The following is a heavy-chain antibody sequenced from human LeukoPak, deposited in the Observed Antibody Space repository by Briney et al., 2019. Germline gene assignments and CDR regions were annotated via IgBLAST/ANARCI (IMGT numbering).Heavy chain of an antibody. D-gene: IGHD1-1*01. V-gene: IGHV3-11*01. Sequence: GGSLSLSCAASGFTFSDYYMSWIRQAAGKGLEWVSYISSSGSTIYYADSVKGRFAISRDNAKNSLYLQMNSLRAEDTAVYYCARTTGDSYYFDHWGQGTLVTVSS. CDR1: GFTFSDYY. CDR2: ISSSGSTI. J-gene: IGHJ4*02. CDR3: ARTTGDSYYFDH.